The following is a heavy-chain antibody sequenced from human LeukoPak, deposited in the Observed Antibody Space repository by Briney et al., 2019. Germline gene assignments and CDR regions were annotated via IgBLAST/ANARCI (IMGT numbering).Heavy chain of an antibody. J-gene: IGHJ2*01. CDR2: ISSSSSYI. Sequence: GGSLRLSCAASAFTFSSYTMNWVRQAPGKGLEWVSSISSSSSYIYYADSVKGRFTISRDNAKNSLYLQMNSLRAEDTAVYYCARDAYCSTTICKEYFDLWGRGTLVTVSS. CDR1: AFTFSSYT. D-gene: IGHD2-2*01. V-gene: IGHV3-21*01. CDR3: ARDAYCSTTICKEYFDL.